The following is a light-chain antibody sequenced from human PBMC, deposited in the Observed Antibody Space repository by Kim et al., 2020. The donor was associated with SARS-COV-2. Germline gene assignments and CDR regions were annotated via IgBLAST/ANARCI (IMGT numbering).Light chain of an antibody. Sequence: IVMTQSPDSLAVSLGERATINCKSSQSVLHSSNNKNYLAWYQHKPGQPSKVLIYWASTRESGVPDRFSGSGSGTDFTLTISGLQAEDVAVYYCQHRGTFGQGTKVDI. CDR3: QHRGT. CDR2: WAS. CDR1: QSVLHSSNNKNY. V-gene: IGKV4-1*01. J-gene: IGKJ1*01.